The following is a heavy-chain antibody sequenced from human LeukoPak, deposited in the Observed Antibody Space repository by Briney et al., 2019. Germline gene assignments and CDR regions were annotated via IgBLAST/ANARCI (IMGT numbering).Heavy chain of an antibody. J-gene: IGHJ4*02. CDR2: ISTGNGNT. CDR1: GDTFIRYG. V-gene: IGHV1-18*01. D-gene: IGHD1-7*01. CDR3: ARANNWNYALGY. Sequence: GASVKVSCKASGDTFIRYGISWVRQAPGQGLEWMGWISTGNGNTNYGQKFQGRVTMTTGTSTGTAYMELRSLGSDDTAIYYCARANNWNYALGYWGQGTLVTVSS.